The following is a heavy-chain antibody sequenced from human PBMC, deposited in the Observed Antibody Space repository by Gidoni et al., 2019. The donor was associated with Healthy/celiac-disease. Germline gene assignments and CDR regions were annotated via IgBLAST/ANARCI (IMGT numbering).Heavy chain of an antibody. Sequence: EVQLVESGGGLVQPGRSLRLSCAASGFTFDDYAMHWVRQAPGKGLEWVSGISLNRGSIGYADSVKGRFTISRDNAKNSLYLQMNSLRAEDTALYYCAKDITENYYDSNAFDIWGQGTMVTVSS. J-gene: IGHJ3*02. V-gene: IGHV3-9*01. CDR2: ISLNRGSI. CDR3: AKDITENYYDSNAFDI. D-gene: IGHD3-22*01. CDR1: GFTFDDYA.